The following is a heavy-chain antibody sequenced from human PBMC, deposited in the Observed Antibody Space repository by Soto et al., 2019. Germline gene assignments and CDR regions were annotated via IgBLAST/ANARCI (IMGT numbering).Heavy chain of an antibody. J-gene: IGHJ4*02. CDR1: GFTFSSYA. CDR3: AKRERPYQLLYKDYYFDY. D-gene: IGHD2-2*02. CDR2: ISGSGGST. Sequence: PGGSLRLSCAASGFTFSSYAMSWVRQAPGKGLEWVSAISGSGGSTYYADSVKGRFTISRDNSKNTLYLQMNSLRAEDTAVYYCAKRERPYQLLYKDYYFDYWGQGTLVTVSS. V-gene: IGHV3-23*01.